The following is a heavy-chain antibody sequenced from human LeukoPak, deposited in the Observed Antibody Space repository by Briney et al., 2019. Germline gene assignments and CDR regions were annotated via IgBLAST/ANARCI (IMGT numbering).Heavy chain of an antibody. CDR3: ATATCSGGSCYSNWFDP. Sequence: WASVKVSCKAPGGTFSRYVINWVRQAPGQGLEWMGGIIPIFGTANYAQKFQGRVTITADESTSTAYMELSSLKSEDTAVYYCATATCSGGSCYSNWFDPWGQGTLVTVSS. J-gene: IGHJ5*02. D-gene: IGHD2-15*01. V-gene: IGHV1-69*13. CDR2: IIPIFGTA. CDR1: GGTFSRYV.